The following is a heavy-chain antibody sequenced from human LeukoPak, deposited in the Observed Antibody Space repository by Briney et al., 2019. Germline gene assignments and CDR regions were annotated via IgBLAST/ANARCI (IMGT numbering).Heavy chain of an antibody. D-gene: IGHD5-24*01. Sequence: QVPLVDSGGGVVQPRRSLRLSCAPFGFTFSSYGMPWVRQAPGTGLEWVAVISYDGTSKSYADSGKGRFTFSRDNSNNPLYLQMNSLRAGDAAVYFCSKGGGGRWLHYFDYWGQGTLVTVSS. CDR1: GFTFSSYG. V-gene: IGHV3-30*18. CDR2: ISYDGTSK. CDR3: SKGGGGRWLHYFDY. J-gene: IGHJ4*02.